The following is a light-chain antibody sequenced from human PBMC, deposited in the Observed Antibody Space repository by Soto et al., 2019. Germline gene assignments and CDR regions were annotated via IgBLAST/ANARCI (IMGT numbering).Light chain of an antibody. CDR3: ISYARINTYV. CDR2: GVT. CDR1: SSDVGGYDY. J-gene: IGLJ1*01. Sequence: QSALTQPASVSGSPGQSITISCTGTSSDVGGYDYVSWYQQHPGKAPKLMIYGVTNRPSGVSNRFSGSKSGNTASLTISGLQAEDEADYYCISYARINTYVFGTGTKVTVL. V-gene: IGLV2-14*01.